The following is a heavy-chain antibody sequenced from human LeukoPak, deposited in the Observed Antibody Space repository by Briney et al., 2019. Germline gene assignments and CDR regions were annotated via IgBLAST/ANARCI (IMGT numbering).Heavy chain of an antibody. V-gene: IGHV7-4-1*02. CDR1: GNILTRYT. CDR3: TSVIVGATAPWFDP. J-gene: IGHJ5*02. Sequence: ASVKVSCKASGNILTRYTINWVRQAPGQGLEWMGWINTNTGKPVYAQGLTGRFVFSWDTSVSTAYLQISSLRTEDTGIYFCTSVIVGATAPWFDPWSQGTLVTVSS. CDR2: INTNTGKP. D-gene: IGHD1-26*01.